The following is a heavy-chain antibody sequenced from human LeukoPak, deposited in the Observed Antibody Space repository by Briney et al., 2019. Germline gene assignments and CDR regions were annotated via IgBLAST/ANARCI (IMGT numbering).Heavy chain of an antibody. Sequence: ASVKVSCKASGYTFVSYVIHWVRQAPGQRLEWMGWMKPDYGDTNFSQNFQGRVIFTRDTSATTAYMELSTLTSQDTAVYYCARDRGGTGDFDYWGQGTLVTVSS. V-gene: IGHV1-3*01. CDR1: GYTFVSYV. CDR2: MKPDYGDT. J-gene: IGHJ4*02. D-gene: IGHD1-1*01. CDR3: ARDRGGTGDFDY.